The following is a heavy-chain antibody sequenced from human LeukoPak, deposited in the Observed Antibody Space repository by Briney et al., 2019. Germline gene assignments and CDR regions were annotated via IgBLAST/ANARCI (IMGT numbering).Heavy chain of an antibody. CDR3: ARSNYDSTTFYYHLDR. V-gene: IGHV3-74*01. J-gene: IGHJ5*02. CDR1: GFTFSSYW. D-gene: IGHD2/OR15-2a*01. Sequence: GGSLSLSCAASGFTFSSYWMHWVRQAPGNGPVWVSRVDVDGQGTGYADSVKSRFTNSRDNAKNTLSLQMNSLSAEDTAVYYCARSNYDSTTFYYHLDRWGQGTLVTVSS. CDR2: VDVDGQGT.